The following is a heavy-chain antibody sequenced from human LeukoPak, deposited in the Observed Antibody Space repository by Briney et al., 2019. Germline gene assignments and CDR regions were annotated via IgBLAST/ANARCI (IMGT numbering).Heavy chain of an antibody. CDR2: ISACNGNT. D-gene: IGHD5-24*01. CDR1: GYTFTSYG. J-gene: IGHJ4*02. V-gene: IGHV1-18*01. Sequence: ASVKVSCKASGYTFTSYGISWVRQAPGQGLEWVGWISACNGNTNYAQKLQGRVTMTTDTSTSTAYMELRSLRSDDTAVYYCARDGGYKFGSEIDYWGQGTLVTVSS. CDR3: ARDGGYKFGSEIDY.